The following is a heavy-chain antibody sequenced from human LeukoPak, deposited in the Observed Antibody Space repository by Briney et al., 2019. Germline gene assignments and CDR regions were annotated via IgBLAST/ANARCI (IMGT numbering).Heavy chain of an antibody. J-gene: IGHJ4*02. CDR3: ATVAYCGGDCYPFDY. D-gene: IGHD2-21*02. V-gene: IGHV1-24*01. CDR1: GYTLTGLS. CDR2: FDPEDGET. Sequence: ASVKVSCKVSGYTLTGLSMHWVRQAPGKGLEWMGGFDPEDGETIYAQKFQGRVTMTEDTSTDTAYMELSSLRSEDTAVYYCATVAYCGGDCYPFDYWGQGTLVTVSS.